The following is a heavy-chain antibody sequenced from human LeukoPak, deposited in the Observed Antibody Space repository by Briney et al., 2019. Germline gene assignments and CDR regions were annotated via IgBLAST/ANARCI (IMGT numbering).Heavy chain of an antibody. Sequence: GWALRLSCAASGFTFSDYWMSWVRQAPGKGLEWVANVKQDGGEKHYIDSVKGRFTISRDNAKNSLSLQMNSLRAEDTAVYYCAKTDRSGWGFDYWGQGTLVTVSS. CDR1: GFTFSDYW. J-gene: IGHJ4*02. D-gene: IGHD6-19*01. V-gene: IGHV3-7*01. CDR2: VKQDGGEK. CDR3: AKTDRSGWGFDY.